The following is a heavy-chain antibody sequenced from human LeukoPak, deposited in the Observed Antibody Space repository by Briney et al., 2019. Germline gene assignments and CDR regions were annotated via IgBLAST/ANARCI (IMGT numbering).Heavy chain of an antibody. D-gene: IGHD5-18*01. J-gene: IGHJ6*02. CDR2: INHSGST. Sequence: SETLSLTCAVYGGSFSGYYWSWIRQPPGKGLEWIGEINHSGSTNYNPSLKSRVTISVDTSKNQFSLKLSSVTAADTAVYYCARDTAMATGMDVWGQGTTVTVSS. V-gene: IGHV4-34*01. CDR1: GGSFSGYY. CDR3: ARDTAMATGMDV.